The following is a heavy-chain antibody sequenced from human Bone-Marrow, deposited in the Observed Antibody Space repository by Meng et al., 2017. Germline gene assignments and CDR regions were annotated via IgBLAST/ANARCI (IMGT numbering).Heavy chain of an antibody. CDR3: ARAVAGPDAFDI. J-gene: IGHJ3*02. D-gene: IGHD6-19*01. V-gene: IGHV4-61*02. CDR2: IYTSGST. CDR1: GGSISSGSYY. Sequence: VPPRQSHPDLVNPSQPLSLPCTVSGGSISSGSYYWSWLRPPAGKGLEWIGRIYTSGSTNYNPSLKSRVTISVDTSKNQFSLKLSSVTAADTAVYYCARAVAGPDAFDIWGQGTMVTVSS.